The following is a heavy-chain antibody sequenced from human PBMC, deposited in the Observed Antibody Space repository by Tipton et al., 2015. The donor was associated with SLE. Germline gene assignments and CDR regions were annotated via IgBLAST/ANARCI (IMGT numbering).Heavy chain of an antibody. CDR3: ARVGVGGTTVNEDYYYYMDV. CDR1: GGSISSYY. CDR2: IYYSGST. V-gene: IGHV4-59*08. Sequence: TLSLTCTVSGGSISSYYWSWIRQPPGKGLEWIGYIYYSGSTNYNPSLKSRVTISVDTSKNQFSLKLSSVTAADTAVYYCARVGVGGTTVNEDYYYYMDVWGKGTTVTVSS. J-gene: IGHJ6*03. D-gene: IGHD4-17*01.